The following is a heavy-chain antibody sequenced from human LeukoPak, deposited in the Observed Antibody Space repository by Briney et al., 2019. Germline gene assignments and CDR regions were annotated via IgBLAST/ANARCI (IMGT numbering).Heavy chain of an antibody. Sequence: GSVKVSCKASGYTFTGYYMHWVRQAPGQGLEWMGRINPNSGGTNYAQKFQGRVTMTRDTSISTAYMELSRLRSDDTAVYYCARDRITMVRGVITPRPDWFDPWGQGTLVTVSS. CDR3: ARDRITMVRGVITPRPDWFDP. V-gene: IGHV1-2*06. CDR2: INPNSGGT. CDR1: GYTFTGYY. J-gene: IGHJ5*02. D-gene: IGHD3-10*01.